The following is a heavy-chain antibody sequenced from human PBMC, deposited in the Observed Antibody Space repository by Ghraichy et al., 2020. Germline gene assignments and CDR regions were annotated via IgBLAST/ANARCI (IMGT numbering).Heavy chain of an antibody. J-gene: IGHJ4*02. D-gene: IGHD1-1*01. V-gene: IGHV3-30*18. CDR1: GFTFSSYG. CDR3: AKSKRGLGVEENDY. Sequence: GGSLRLSCAASGFTFSSYGMHWVRQAPDKGLEWAAVISYDGSNKYYADSVKGRFTISRDNSKNTLYLQMNSLRAEDTAVYYCAKSKRGLGVEENDYWGQGTLVTVSS. CDR2: ISYDGSNK.